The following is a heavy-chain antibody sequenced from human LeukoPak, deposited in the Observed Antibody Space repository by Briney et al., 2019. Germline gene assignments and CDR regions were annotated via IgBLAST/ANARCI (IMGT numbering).Heavy chain of an antibody. J-gene: IGHJ4*02. D-gene: IGHD6-19*01. Sequence: GASVKVSCKASGYTFSTYGISWVRQAPGQGLEWMGWISAYNGHTNYAQKFQGRVTMTTGTSTSTAYMELTSLTSDDTAVYYCARDKDLGAVAGTFDYWGQGTLVTVSS. CDR2: ISAYNGHT. V-gene: IGHV1-18*01. CDR1: GYTFSTYG. CDR3: ARDKDLGAVAGTFDY.